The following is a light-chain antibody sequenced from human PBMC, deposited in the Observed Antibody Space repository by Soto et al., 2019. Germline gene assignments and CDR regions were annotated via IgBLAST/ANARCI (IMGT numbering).Light chain of an antibody. CDR3: QHYGTSPPFT. CDR2: GAS. V-gene: IGKV3-20*01. J-gene: IGKJ3*01. CDR1: QSVSSSY. Sequence: EIVLTQYPGTLSLPPGERATPSCRASQSVSSSYLAWYQQIPGQAPRLLIYGASSRATGIPDRFSGSGSGTDFTLTISRLEPEDFAVYYCQHYGTSPPFTFGPGTKVDIK.